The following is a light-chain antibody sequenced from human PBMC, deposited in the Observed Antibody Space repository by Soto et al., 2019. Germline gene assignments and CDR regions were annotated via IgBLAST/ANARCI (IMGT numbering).Light chain of an antibody. V-gene: IGKV1-39*01. J-gene: IGKJ1*01. CDR3: QHSYNTPQT. CDR1: QTITNY. CDR2: STD. Sequence: DIQMTQSPSSLSASXXDRVXITGRASQTITNYVNGDQQQSGTAPQXXSDSTDTLQRLGPSMFSGSGSVTDYTLTSSSLQPEDFATYCCQHSYNTPQTFGQGTKVDIK.